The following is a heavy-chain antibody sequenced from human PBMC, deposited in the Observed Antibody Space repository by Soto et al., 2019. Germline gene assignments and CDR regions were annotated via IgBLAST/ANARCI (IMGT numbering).Heavy chain of an antibody. J-gene: IGHJ4*02. CDR1: GFTFSPYW. V-gene: IGHV3-7*03. CDR3: AKRSSSSTFDY. CDR2: TTQDGNDK. Sequence: GGSLRLSCAASGFTFSPYWMSWVRQAPGKGLEWLAMTTQDGNDKQYADSVRGRFTISRDNSKNTLYLQMNSLRAEDTAVYYCAKRSSSSTFDYWGQGTLVTVSS. D-gene: IGHD6-6*01.